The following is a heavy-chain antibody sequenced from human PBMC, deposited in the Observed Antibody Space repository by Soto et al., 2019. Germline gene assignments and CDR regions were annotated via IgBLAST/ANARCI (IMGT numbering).Heavy chain of an antibody. D-gene: IGHD4-17*01. J-gene: IGHJ6*02. CDR2: ITSSSDAI. V-gene: IGHV3-48*03. CDR1: GFPFRSYE. CDR3: AILDFGDYLLSYGVDV. Sequence: PGGSLRLSCTVSGFPFRSYEMNWVRQAPGKGPEWVSYITSSSDAIYYAASVKGRFTVSRDNAKNSLYLQMNSLRAEDTAVYYSAILDFGDYLLSYGVDVWGQGTTVTVSS.